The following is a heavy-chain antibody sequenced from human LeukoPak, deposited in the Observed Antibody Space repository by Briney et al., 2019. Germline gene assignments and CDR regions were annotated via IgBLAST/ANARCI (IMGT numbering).Heavy chain of an antibody. CDR3: ARVRLRYFDWSFDP. V-gene: IGHV4-59*01. J-gene: IGHJ5*02. Sequence: IYHTGSTSYSPSLKSRVTISADTSQNQFSLKLSSVTAADTAVYYCARVRLRYFDWSFDPWGQGTLVTVSS. D-gene: IGHD3-9*01. CDR2: IYHTGST.